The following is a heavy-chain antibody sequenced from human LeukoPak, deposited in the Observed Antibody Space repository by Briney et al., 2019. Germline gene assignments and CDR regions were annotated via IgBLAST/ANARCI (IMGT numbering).Heavy chain of an antibody. CDR3: ARGSYYDSSGYYLQMAYFYY. CDR1: GGTFSSYT. J-gene: IGHJ4*02. CDR2: IIPILGLA. Sequence: SVKVSCKASGGTFSSYTISWVRQAPGQGLEWMGRIIPILGLANYAQKFQGRVTITADKSTSTAYMELSSLRSEDTAVYYCARGSYYDSSGYYLQMAYFYYWGQGTLVTASP. V-gene: IGHV1-69*02. D-gene: IGHD3-22*01.